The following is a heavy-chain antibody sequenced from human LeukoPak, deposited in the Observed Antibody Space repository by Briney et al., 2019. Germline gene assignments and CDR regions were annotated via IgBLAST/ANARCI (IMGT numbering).Heavy chain of an antibody. V-gene: IGHV1-2*02. CDR3: AKDLQWELPRGDALDI. D-gene: IGHD1-26*01. Sequence: ASVKVSCKASGYTFTGYYMHWVRQAPGQGLEWMGWINPNSGGTNYAQNFQGRVAMTRDTPISTAYMELSRLRSDDTAVYYCAKDLQWELPRGDALDIWGQGTMVTVSS. J-gene: IGHJ3*02. CDR2: INPNSGGT. CDR1: GYTFTGYY.